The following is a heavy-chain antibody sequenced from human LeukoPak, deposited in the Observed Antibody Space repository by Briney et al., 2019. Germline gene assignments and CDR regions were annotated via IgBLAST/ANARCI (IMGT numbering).Heavy chain of an antibody. CDR3: ARVGRGLYSMDV. CDR1: GFTFSSYA. Sequence: PGGSLRLSCAASGFTFSSYAMAWVRQAPGKGLEWVPSISGNGVSTVYADSVRGRFTISRDNATNSLYLQMNSLRDEDTAVYYCARVGRGLYSMDVWGQGTTVTVSS. D-gene: IGHD3-10*01. J-gene: IGHJ6*02. V-gene: IGHV3-23*01. CDR2: ISGNGVST.